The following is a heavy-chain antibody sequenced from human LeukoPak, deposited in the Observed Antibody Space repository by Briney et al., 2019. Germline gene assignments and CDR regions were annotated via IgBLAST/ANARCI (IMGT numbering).Heavy chain of an antibody. J-gene: IGHJ5*02. Sequence: SETLSLTCTVSGGSISSYYWSWIRQPPGRGLEWIGYIYYSGSTNYNPSLKSRVTISVDTSKNQFSLKLSPVTAADTAVYYCSRGGGRMRIYGKKWFDPWGQGTLVTVSS. CDR3: SRGGGRMRIYGKKWFDP. D-gene: IGHD3-16*01. V-gene: IGHV4-59*01. CDR2: IYYSGST. CDR1: GGSISSYY.